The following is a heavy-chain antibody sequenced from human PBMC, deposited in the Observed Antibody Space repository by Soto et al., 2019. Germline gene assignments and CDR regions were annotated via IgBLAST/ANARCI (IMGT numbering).Heavy chain of an antibody. CDR3: ARGPQGYCSRDRCYLLGYYGMDV. J-gene: IGHJ6*02. V-gene: IGHV4-34*01. Sequence: QLQLQQWGAGLLKPSETLSLTCTVYGGSFSDYYWSWIRQPPGQGLEWIGEINHSGSTKYNPSLKSRLTISEDTSKNQLSLKLSYANAADTAMYYCARGPQGYCSRDRCYLLGYYGMDVWGQGTKVTVSS. D-gene: IGHD2-2*01. CDR1: GGSFSDYY. CDR2: INHSGST.